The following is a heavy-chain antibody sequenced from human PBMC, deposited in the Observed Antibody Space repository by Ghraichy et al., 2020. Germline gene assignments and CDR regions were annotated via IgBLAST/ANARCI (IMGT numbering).Heavy chain of an antibody. D-gene: IGHD3-3*01. CDR2: ISSDGGIK. Sequence: GGSLRLSCAASGFTFSTYTMHWVRQAPGKGLEWVTIISSDGGIKYYADSMKGRFTVSRDNSKNTLYLQMDSLTIEDTAVYSCARSLIWSGCIDYWGQGTLVTVSS. V-gene: IGHV3-30-3*01. CDR3: ARSLIWSGCIDY. J-gene: IGHJ4*02. CDR1: GFTFSTYT.